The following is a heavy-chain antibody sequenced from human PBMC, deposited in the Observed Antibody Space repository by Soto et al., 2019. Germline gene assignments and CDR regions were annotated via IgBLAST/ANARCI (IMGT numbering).Heavy chain of an antibody. V-gene: IGHV3-23*01. Sequence: VGSLRLSCAASGFTFSSYAMSWVRQAPGKGLEWVSAISGSGGSTYYADSVKGRFTISRDNSRNTLYLQMNSLRAEDTAVYYCAKDREAVAGTSDYWGQGTLVTVSS. CDR2: ISGSGGST. D-gene: IGHD6-19*01. CDR3: AKDREAVAGTSDY. J-gene: IGHJ4*02. CDR1: GFTFSSYA.